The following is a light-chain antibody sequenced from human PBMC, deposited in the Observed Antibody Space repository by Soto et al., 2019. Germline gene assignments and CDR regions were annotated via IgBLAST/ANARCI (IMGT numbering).Light chain of an antibody. CDR3: QQYNNWPHT. J-gene: IGKJ2*01. CDR1: QSVSSK. Sequence: EVVLAQSPGTLSFSPGERATLSCRASQSVSSKLAWFKQQPGQAPSLVIYGVSTRATGVPVRFSGSGSGTEFTLTINSLKSEDFEVYYCQQYNNWPHTFGQGTKVDIK. CDR2: GVS. V-gene: IGKV3-15*01.